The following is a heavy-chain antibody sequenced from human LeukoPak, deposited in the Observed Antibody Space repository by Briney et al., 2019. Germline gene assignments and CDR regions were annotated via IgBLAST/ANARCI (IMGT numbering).Heavy chain of an antibody. J-gene: IGHJ5*02. D-gene: IGHD6-19*01. CDR2: IYYSGST. CDR3: ARARSDSSGLPRLDP. V-gene: IGHV4-39*07. CDR1: GGSISSSSYY. Sequence: PSETLSLTCTVSGGSISSSSYYWGWIRQPPGKGLEWIGSIYYSGSTYYHPSLKSRVTISVDTSKNQFSLKLSSVTAADTAVYYCARARSDSSGLPRLDPWGQGTLVTVSS.